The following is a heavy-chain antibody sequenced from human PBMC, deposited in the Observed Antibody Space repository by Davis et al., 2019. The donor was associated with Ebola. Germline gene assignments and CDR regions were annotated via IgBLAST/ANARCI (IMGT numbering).Heavy chain of an antibody. D-gene: IGHD3-3*01. CDR2: IKQDGSEK. CDR1: GFTFSSYW. V-gene: IGHV3-7*03. CDR3: ARDRFWSGYRFYYNYGMDV. Sequence: GESLKISCAASGFTFSSYWMSWVRQAPGKGLEWVANIKQDGSEKYYVDSVKGRFTISRANAKNSVYLQMNSLRAEDTAVYYCARDRFWSGYRFYYNYGMDVWGQGTTVTVSS. J-gene: IGHJ6*02.